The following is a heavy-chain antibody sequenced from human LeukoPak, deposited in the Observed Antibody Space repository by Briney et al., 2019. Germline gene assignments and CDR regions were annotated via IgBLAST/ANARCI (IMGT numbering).Heavy chain of an antibody. D-gene: IGHD6-19*01. Sequence: GGPLRLSCAASGFTFSSYGMHWVRQAPGKGLEWVAFIRYDGSNKYYADSVKGRFTISRDNSKNTLYLQMNSLRAEDTAVYYCAKGVAVAGDLDYWGQGTLVTVSS. V-gene: IGHV3-30*02. CDR1: GFTFSSYG. CDR2: IRYDGSNK. CDR3: AKGVAVAGDLDY. J-gene: IGHJ4*02.